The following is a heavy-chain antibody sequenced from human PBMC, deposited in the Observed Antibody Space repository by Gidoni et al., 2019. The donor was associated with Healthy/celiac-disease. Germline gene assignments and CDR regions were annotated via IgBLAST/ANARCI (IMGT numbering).Heavy chain of an antibody. V-gene: IGHV2-5*02. Sequence: QITLKESGPTLVKPTQTLTLTCTFSGFSLSTSGVGVGWIRQPPGKALEWLALIYWDDDKRYSPSLKSRLTITKDTSKNQVVLTMTNMDPVDTATYYCAHRLGSSSVVPPGDNWFDPWGQGTLVTVSS. CDR3: AHRLGSSSVVPPGDNWFDP. CDR2: IYWDDDK. CDR1: GFSLSTSGVG. D-gene: IGHD6-6*01. J-gene: IGHJ5*02.